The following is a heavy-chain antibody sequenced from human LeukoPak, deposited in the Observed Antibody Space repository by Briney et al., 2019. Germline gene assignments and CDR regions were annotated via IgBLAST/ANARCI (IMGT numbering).Heavy chain of an antibody. CDR1: GFTFSSYA. J-gene: IGHJ4*02. D-gene: IGHD5-24*01. Sequence: GGSLRLSCAASGFTFSSYAMSRVRQAPGKGLEWVSSISSSSSYIYYADSVKGRFTISRDNAKNSLYLQMNSLRAEDTAVYYCARIVEMATHTNLDYWGQGTLVTVSS. CDR3: ARIVEMATHTNLDY. V-gene: IGHV3-21*01. CDR2: ISSSSSYI.